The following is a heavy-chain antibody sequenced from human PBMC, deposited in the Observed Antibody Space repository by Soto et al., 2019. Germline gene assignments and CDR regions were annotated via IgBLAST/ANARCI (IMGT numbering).Heavy chain of an antibody. CDR1: GFTFSSYA. J-gene: IGHJ6*02. D-gene: IGHD5-12*01. Sequence: PGGSLRLSCAASGFTFSSYAMHWVRQAPGKGLEWVAVISYDGSNKYYADPVKGRFTISRDNSKNTLYLQMNSLRAEDTAVYYCAREEMATISLGQDSYYYYGVDVWGQGTTVTVSS. V-gene: IGHV3-30-3*01. CDR3: AREEMATISLGQDSYYYYGVDV. CDR2: ISYDGSNK.